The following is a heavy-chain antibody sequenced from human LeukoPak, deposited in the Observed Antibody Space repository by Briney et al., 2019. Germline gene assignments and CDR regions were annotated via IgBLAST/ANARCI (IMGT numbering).Heavy chain of an antibody. Sequence: GGSLRLSCAASGFTFSSYGMHWVRQAPGKGLEWVAVIWYDGSSKYYADSVKGRFTISRDNSKNTLYLQMNSLRAEDTAVYYCARVSGIAARYGFFDYWGQGTLVTVSS. CDR1: GFTFSSYG. J-gene: IGHJ4*02. CDR3: ARVSGIAARYGFFDY. D-gene: IGHD6-6*01. V-gene: IGHV3-33*01. CDR2: IWYDGSSK.